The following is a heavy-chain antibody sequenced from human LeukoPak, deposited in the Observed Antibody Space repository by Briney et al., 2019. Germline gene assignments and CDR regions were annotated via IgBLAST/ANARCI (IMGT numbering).Heavy chain of an antibody. J-gene: IGHJ4*02. V-gene: IGHV1-2*02. Sequence: ASVKVSCKASGYTFTGYYIHWVRQAPGQGLEWMGWINPMSGGTNSAQKFQDRVTMTRDTSITTAYVELSSLTSDDTALYYCARGHYSTGWNLFDNWGQGTLVTVSS. CDR1: GYTFTGYY. CDR3: ARGHYSTGWNLFDN. CDR2: INPMSGGT. D-gene: IGHD6-19*01.